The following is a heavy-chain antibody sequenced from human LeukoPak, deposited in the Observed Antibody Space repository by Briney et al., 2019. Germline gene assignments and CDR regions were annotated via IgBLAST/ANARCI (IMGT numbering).Heavy chain of an antibody. CDR3: ARALTLISPTAY. J-gene: IGHJ4*02. CDR1: GYTFTGYY. Sequence: ASVKVSCKASGYTFTGYYMHWVRQAPGQGLEWMGRINPNSGGTNYAQKFQGRVTMTRDTSISTAYMELSRLRSDDTAVYYCARALTLISPTAYWGQGTLVTVSS. D-gene: IGHD2-15*01. CDR2: INPNSGGT. V-gene: IGHV1-2*06.